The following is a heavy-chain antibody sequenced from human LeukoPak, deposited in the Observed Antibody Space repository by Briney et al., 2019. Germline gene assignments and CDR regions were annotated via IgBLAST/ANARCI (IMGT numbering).Heavy chain of an antibody. V-gene: IGHV4-59*08. J-gene: IGHJ4*02. Sequence: SETLSLTCTVSGGSISSYYWSWIRQPPGKGLEWIGFIYYSGSTTYNPSLNSRVTISLDTSRNQFSLKLSSVTAADTAVYYCARRGHGDGFPSPFDYWGQGTLVTVSS. CDR3: ARRGHGDGFPSPFDY. CDR2: IYYSGST. CDR1: GGSISSYY. D-gene: IGHD2-21*01.